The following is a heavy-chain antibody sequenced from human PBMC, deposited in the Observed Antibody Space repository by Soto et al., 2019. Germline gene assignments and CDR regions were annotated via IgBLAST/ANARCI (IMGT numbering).Heavy chain of an antibody. D-gene: IGHD3-22*01. CDR2: IIPILGIA. CDR3: ASDYYDSSGLVSPDAFDI. Sequence: ASVKVSCKASGGTFSSYTISWVRQAPGQGLEWMGRIIPILGIANYAQKFQGRVTITADKSTSTAYMELSSLRSEDTAVYYCASDYYDSSGLVSPDAFDIWGQGTMVTVSS. V-gene: IGHV1-69*02. CDR1: GGTFSSYT. J-gene: IGHJ3*02.